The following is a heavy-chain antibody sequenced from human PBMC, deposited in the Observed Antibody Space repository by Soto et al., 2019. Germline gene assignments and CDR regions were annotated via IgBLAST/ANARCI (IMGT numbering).Heavy chain of an antibody. CDR3: ARYWEYYDFLAAYSYYCYVMYF. Sequence: GASVKVSCKASGGTFSSYAISWVRQAPGQGLEWMGGIIPIFGTANYAQKFQGRVTITTDESTSTAYMELSSLRSEDTAVYYCARYWEYYDFLAAYSYYCYVMYFWGQGSTV. CDR2: IIPIFGTA. D-gene: IGHD3-3*01. CDR1: GGTFSSYA. J-gene: IGHJ6*02. V-gene: IGHV1-69*05.